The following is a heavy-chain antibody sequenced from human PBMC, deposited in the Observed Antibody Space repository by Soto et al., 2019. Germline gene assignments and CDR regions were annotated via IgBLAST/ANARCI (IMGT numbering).Heavy chain of an antibody. CDR1: GFTFSSYS. CDR2: ISSSSSYI. V-gene: IGHV3-21*01. CDR3: ARDRGVTIFGVVIIV. Sequence: GGSLRLSCAASGFTFSSYSVNWVRQAPGKGLEWVSSISSSSSYIYYADSVKGRFTISRDNAKNSLYLQMNSLRAEDTAVYYCARDRGVTIFGVVIIVWGQGTTVTVSS. J-gene: IGHJ6*02. D-gene: IGHD3-3*01.